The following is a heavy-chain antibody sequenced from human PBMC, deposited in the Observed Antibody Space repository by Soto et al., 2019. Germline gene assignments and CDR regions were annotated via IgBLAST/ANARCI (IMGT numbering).Heavy chain of an antibody. V-gene: IGHV3-20*01. Sequence: EVQLVESGGGVVRPGGSLRLSCTASGFTFDDHGMSWVRQAPGKGLEWVXXXXXXXXXXXYXDSXKGRFTISRDNGKXXXXXXXXXXXXXXXXXXXXXXXXXIADQYYMDVWGKGTTVTVSS. J-gene: IGHJ6*03. CDR3: XXXXXIADQYYMDV. CDR2: XXXXXXXX. CDR1: GFTFDDHG. D-gene: IGHD6-13*01.